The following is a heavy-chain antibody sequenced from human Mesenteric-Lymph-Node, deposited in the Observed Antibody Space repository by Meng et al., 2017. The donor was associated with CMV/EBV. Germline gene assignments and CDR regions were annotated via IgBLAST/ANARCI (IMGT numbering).Heavy chain of an antibody. V-gene: IGHV4-34*01. Sequence: SETLSLTCAVYGGSFSGYYWSWIRQPPGKGLEWIGEINHSGSTNYNPSLKSRVTMSVDTSKNQFSVKLSSVTAADTAVYYCAREGRYQLLSLTYYYGMDVWGQGATVTVSS. CDR1: GGSFSGYY. J-gene: IGHJ6*02. CDR2: INHSGST. CDR3: AREGRYQLLSLTYYYGMDV. D-gene: IGHD2-2*01.